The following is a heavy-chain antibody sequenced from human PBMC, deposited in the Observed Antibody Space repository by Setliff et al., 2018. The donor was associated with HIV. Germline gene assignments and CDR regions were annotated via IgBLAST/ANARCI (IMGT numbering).Heavy chain of an antibody. V-gene: IGHV4-59*08. D-gene: IGHD3-22*01. Sequence: SETLSLTCTVSGGSISGYYWSWIRQPPGKGLEWIGYIFYSGSTNYNPSLKSRVTISVYTSKNQFSLELSSVSASDTAVYYCARQSDSSVYFPWWYFDYWAQGTLVTVSS. CDR2: IFYSGST. J-gene: IGHJ4*02. CDR1: GGSISGYY. CDR3: ARQSDSSVYFPWWYFDY.